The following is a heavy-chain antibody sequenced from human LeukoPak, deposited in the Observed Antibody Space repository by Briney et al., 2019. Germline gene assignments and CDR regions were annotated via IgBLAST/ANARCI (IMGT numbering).Heavy chain of an antibody. J-gene: IGHJ4*02. D-gene: IGHD4-11*01. CDR3: ARDAGYSNYVDY. V-gene: IGHV3-7*01. Sequence: GGSLRLSCTASGFTFNRDWTAWVRQAPGKGLEWVANIKEDGSEKNYVDSVKGRFTISRDNAENSVYLQMNSLRAEDTAVYYCARDAGYSNYVDYWGQGTLVTVSS. CDR1: GFTFNRDW. CDR2: IKEDGSEK.